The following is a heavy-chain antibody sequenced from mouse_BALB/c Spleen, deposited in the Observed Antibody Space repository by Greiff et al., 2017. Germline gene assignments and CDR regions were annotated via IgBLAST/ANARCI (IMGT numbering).Heavy chain of an antibody. J-gene: IGHJ3*01. CDR2: ISSGGST. CDR3: ARNDYDWFAY. Sequence: EVKLVESGGDLVKPGGSLKLSCAASGFTFSSYAMSWVRQTPEKRLEWVASISSGGSTYYPDSVKGRFTISRDNARNILYLQMSSLRSEDTAMYYCARNDYDWFAYWGQGTLVTVSA. CDR1: GFTFSSYA. V-gene: IGHV5-6-5*01. D-gene: IGHD2-4*01.